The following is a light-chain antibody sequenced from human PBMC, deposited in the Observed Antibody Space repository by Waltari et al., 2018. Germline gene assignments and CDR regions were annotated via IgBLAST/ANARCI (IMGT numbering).Light chain of an antibody. V-gene: IGKV1-39*01. CDR3: QQSYSTPLT. Sequence: DIQMTQSPSSLSASVGDRVTMTCRASQSISNYLNWYQQRPGKAPNLLIYAASSLQSGVPSKFSGSGSVTDFTLTISSLQREDFATYYCQQSYSTPLTFGGGTKVEIK. J-gene: IGKJ4*01. CDR1: QSISNY. CDR2: AAS.